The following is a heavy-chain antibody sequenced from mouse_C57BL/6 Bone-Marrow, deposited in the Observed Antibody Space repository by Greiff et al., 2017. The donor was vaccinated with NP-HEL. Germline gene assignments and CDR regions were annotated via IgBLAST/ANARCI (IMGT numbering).Heavy chain of an antibody. V-gene: IGHV1-81*01. J-gene: IGHJ2*01. CDR3: AGSSYVGYFDY. CDR2: IYPRSGNT. Sequence: QVQLKESGAELARPGASVKLSCKASGYTFTSYGISWVKQRTGQGLEWIGEIYPRSGNTYYNEKFKGKATLTADKSSSTAYMELRSLTSEDSAVYFCAGSSYVGYFDYWGQGTTLTVSS. CDR1: GYTFTSYG. D-gene: IGHD1-1*01.